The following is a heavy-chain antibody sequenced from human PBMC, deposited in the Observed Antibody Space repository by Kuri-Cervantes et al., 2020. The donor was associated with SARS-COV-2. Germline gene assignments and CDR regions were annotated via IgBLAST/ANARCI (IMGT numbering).Heavy chain of an antibody. D-gene: IGHD4-17*01. J-gene: IGHJ6*02. CDR2: IYPGDSDT. CDR3: ARQSRGATATVTTDYYYYGMDV. Sequence: KVSCKGSGYSFTSYWIGWVRQMPGKGLEWMGIIYPGDSDTRYSPSFQGQVTISADKSISTAYLQWTSLEASDTAMYYCARQSRGATATVTTDYYYYGMDVWGQGTTVTVSS. V-gene: IGHV5-51*01. CDR1: GYSFTSYW.